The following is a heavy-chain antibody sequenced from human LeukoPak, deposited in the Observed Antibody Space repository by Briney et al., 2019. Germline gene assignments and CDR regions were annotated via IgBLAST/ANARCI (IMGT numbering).Heavy chain of an antibody. CDR1: GYTFTDYY. CDR3: ARVAGSGWFTSSSYFDY. Sequence: ASVKVSCKASGYTFTDYYMYWVRQAPGQGLEWMGWINPNSGGTKNAQKFQGRVTMTRDTSISTAYMELRRLRSDDTAVYYCARVAGSGWFTSSSYFDYWGQGTLVTVSS. D-gene: IGHD6-19*01. J-gene: IGHJ4*02. V-gene: IGHV1-2*02. CDR2: INPNSGGT.